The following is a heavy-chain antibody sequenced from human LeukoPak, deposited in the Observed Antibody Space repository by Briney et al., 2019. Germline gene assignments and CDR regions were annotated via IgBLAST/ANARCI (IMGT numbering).Heavy chain of an antibody. J-gene: IGHJ3*02. CDR3: ARVTCSNSSCYRPNSFDI. D-gene: IGHD2-2*01. V-gene: IGHV4-59*01. CDR2: IYYSGST. Sequence: SETLSLTCTVSDGSISTYYWSWIRQPPGKGLEWIGYIYYSGSTNYNPSLKSRVTISVDTSKNQFSLRLSSVTAADTAVYYCARVTCSNSSCYRPNSFDIWGQGTMVTVSS. CDR1: DGSISTYY.